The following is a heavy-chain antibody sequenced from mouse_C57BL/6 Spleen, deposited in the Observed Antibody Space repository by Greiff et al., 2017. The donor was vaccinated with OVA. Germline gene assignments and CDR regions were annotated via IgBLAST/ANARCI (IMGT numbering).Heavy chain of an antibody. Sequence: EVKLQESGPGLVKPSQSLSLTCSVTGYSITSGYYWNWIRQFPGNKLEWMGYISYDGSNNYNPSLKNRISITRDTSKNQFFLKLNSVTTEDTATYYCARDPLYYYGSSYEPFFDYWGQGTTLTVSS. CDR2: ISYDGSN. CDR1: GYSITSGYY. D-gene: IGHD1-1*01. J-gene: IGHJ2*01. CDR3: ARDPLYYYGSSYEPFFDY. V-gene: IGHV3-6*01.